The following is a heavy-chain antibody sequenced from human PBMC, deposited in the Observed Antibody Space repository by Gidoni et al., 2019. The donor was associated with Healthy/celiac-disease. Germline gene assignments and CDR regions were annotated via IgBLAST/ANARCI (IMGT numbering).Heavy chain of an antibody. Sequence: QVQLQQWGAGLLHPSETLSLTCAVYGGSFSGYYWSWIRQPPGKGLEWIGEINHSGSTNYNPSLKSRVTISVDTSKNQFSLKLSSVTAADTAVYYCARGSNYYDSSGYGGQDAFDIWGQGTMVTVSS. CDR2: INHSGST. V-gene: IGHV4-34*01. J-gene: IGHJ3*02. CDR1: GGSFSGYY. CDR3: ARGSNYYDSSGYGGQDAFDI. D-gene: IGHD3-22*01.